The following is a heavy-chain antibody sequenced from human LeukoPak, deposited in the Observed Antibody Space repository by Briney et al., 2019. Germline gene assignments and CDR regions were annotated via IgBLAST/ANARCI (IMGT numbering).Heavy chain of an antibody. J-gene: IGHJ3*02. CDR3: ARMYXSGWXXXXXAFDI. D-gene: IGHD6-19*01. Sequence: SGGSLRLSCAASGFTFDDYAMHWVRQAPGKGLEWVSGISWNSGSIGYADSVKGRFTISRDNAKNSLYLQMNSLRAEDTAVYYCARMYXSGWXXXXXAFDI. CDR1: GFTFDDYA. V-gene: IGHV3-9*01. CDR2: ISWNSGSI.